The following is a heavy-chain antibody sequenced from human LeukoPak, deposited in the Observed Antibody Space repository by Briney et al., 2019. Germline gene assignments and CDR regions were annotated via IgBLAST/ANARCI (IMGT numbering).Heavy chain of an antibody. CDR3: AKRGYYDFWTGGFDY. CDR1: GFTFSSYA. J-gene: IGHJ4*02. D-gene: IGHD3-3*01. CDR2: ISGSGGST. V-gene: IGHV3-23*01. Sequence: GGSLRLSCAASGFTFSSYAMSWVRQAPGKGLEWVSAISGSGGSTYYADSVKGRFTISRDNSKNTLYLQMNSLRAEDTAVYYCAKRGYYDFWTGGFDYWGQGTLVTVSS.